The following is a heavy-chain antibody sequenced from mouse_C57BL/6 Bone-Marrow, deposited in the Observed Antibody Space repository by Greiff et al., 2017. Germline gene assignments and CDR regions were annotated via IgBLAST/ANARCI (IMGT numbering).Heavy chain of an antibody. J-gene: IGHJ1*03. D-gene: IGHD1-1*01. V-gene: IGHV14-4*01. CDR2: IDPENGDT. Sequence: EVQLQQSGAELVRPGASVKLSCTASGFNIKDDYMHWVKQRPEQGLEWIGWIDPENGDTEYASKFQGKATITADTSSNKAYLQHSRLTSEDTAVDYCTTVVATSHWYFDVWGTGTTVTVSS. CDR1: GFNIKDDY. CDR3: TTVVATSHWYFDV.